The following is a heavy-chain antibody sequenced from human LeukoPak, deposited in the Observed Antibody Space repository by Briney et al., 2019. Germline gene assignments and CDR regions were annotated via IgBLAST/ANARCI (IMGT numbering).Heavy chain of an antibody. Sequence: PSETLSVTCAVYGGSFSGYYWSWIRQPPGKGLEWIGEINHSGSTNYNPSLKSRVTISVDTSKNQFSLKLSSVTAADTAVYYCAREGRGYKVAKFDYWGQGTLVTVSS. CDR1: GGSFSGYY. V-gene: IGHV4-34*01. D-gene: IGHD3-22*01. CDR3: AREGRGYKVAKFDY. J-gene: IGHJ4*02. CDR2: INHSGST.